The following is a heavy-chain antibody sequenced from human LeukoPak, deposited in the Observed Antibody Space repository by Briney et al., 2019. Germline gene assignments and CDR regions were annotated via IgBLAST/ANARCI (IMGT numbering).Heavy chain of an antibody. J-gene: IGHJ3*02. CDR2: IYYSGST. D-gene: IGHD4-17*01. CDR1: GGSISSYY. V-gene: IGHV4-59*01. CDR3: ARGKLRAAFDI. Sequence: SETLSLTCTVSGGSISSYYWSWIRQPPGKGLEWIGYIYYSGSTNYNPSLKSRVTISVDTSKNQFSLKLSSVTAADTAVYYCARGKLRAAFDIWGQGTMVTVSS.